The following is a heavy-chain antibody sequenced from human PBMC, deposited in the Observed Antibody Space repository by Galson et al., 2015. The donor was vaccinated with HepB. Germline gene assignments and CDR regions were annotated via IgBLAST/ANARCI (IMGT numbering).Heavy chain of an antibody. D-gene: IGHD4-11*01. Sequence: SETLSLTCAVYGGSFSGYYWSWIRQPPGKGLEWIGEINHSGSTNYNPSLKSRVTISVDTSKNQFSLKLSSVTAADTAVYYCARGPTTLSAAFFDYWGQGTLVTVSS. V-gene: IGHV4-34*01. CDR3: ARGPTTLSAAFFDY. J-gene: IGHJ4*02. CDR1: GGSFSGYY. CDR2: INHSGST.